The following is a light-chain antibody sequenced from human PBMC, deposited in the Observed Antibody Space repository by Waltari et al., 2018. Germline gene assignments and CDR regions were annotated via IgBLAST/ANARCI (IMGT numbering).Light chain of an antibody. CDR2: KAS. V-gene: IGKV1-5*03. CDR1: QTISYW. Sequence: DIQMTQSPSTLSASVGARVTITCRASQTISYWLAWYQQKPGKAPKVLISKASTLEYGVPSRFSGSGSGTEFTLTISSLQPDDFATYFCQQYNIVPFTFGQGTKLETK. J-gene: IGKJ2*01. CDR3: QQYNIVPFT.